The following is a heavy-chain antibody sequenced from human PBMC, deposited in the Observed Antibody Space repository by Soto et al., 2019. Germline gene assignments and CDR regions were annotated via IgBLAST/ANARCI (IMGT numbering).Heavy chain of an antibody. V-gene: IGHV3-30*18. D-gene: IGHD2-2*01. Sequence: TGGSLRLSCAASGFTFSSYGMHWVRQAPGKGLEWVAVISYDGSNKYYADSVKGRFTISRDNSKNTLYLQKNSLRAEDTAVYYCAKDLIVVVPAAMADYYYGMDVWGQGTTVTVSS. CDR3: AKDLIVVVPAAMADYYYGMDV. CDR2: ISYDGSNK. J-gene: IGHJ6*02. CDR1: GFTFSSYG.